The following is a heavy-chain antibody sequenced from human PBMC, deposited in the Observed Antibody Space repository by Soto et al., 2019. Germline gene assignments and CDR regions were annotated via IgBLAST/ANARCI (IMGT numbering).Heavy chain of an antibody. D-gene: IGHD2-2*02. V-gene: IGHV1-3*01. CDR2: INAGNGNT. Sequence: ASVKVSCKASGYTFTSYAMHWVRQAPGQRLEWMGWINAGNGNTKYSQKFQGRVTITRDTSASTAYMELSSLRSEDTAVYYCAKSATVPAAIAYWGQGALVTVSS. CDR1: GYTFTSYA. J-gene: IGHJ4*02. CDR3: AKSATVPAAIAY.